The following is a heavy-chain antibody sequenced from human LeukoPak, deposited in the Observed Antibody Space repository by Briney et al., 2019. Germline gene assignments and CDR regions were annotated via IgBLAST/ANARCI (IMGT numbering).Heavy chain of an antibody. CDR3: ARVRGIAVAGTGYYYYYGMDV. D-gene: IGHD6-19*01. Sequence: SVKVSCKASGGNFSSYAISWVRQAPGQGLEWMGRIIPILGIANYAQKFQGRVTITADKSTSTAYMELSSLRSEDTAVYYCARVRGIAVAGTGYYYYYGMDVWGQGTTVTVSS. CDR2: IIPILGIA. J-gene: IGHJ6*02. CDR1: GGNFSSYA. V-gene: IGHV1-69*04.